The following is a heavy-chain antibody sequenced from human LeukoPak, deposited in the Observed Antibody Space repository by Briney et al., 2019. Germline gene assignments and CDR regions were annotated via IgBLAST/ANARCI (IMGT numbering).Heavy chain of an antibody. J-gene: IGHJ6*03. D-gene: IGHD6-19*01. CDR3: ARGGVEQQWLYYYYYMDV. CDR1: GFTVSSNY. CDR2: IYSGGST. Sequence: GGSLRLSCAASGFTVSSNYMSWVRQALGKGLEWVSVIYSGGSTYYADSVKGRFTISRDNSKNTLYLQMNSLRAEDTAVYYCARGGVEQQWLYYYYYMDVWGKGTTVTVSS. V-gene: IGHV3-66*02.